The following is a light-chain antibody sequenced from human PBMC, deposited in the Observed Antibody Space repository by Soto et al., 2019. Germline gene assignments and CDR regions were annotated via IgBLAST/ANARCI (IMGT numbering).Light chain of an antibody. V-gene: IGKV3-20*01. CDR1: QSIGSTY. J-gene: IGKJ2*01. CDR2: SAS. Sequence: EIVLTQSPGTLSLSPGERATLSCRASQSIGSTYLAWYQQKPGQAPRLLIYSASTRTSGISDRFSGSGSGTDFTLTISRLEPEDFAVYYCQHYHSSPPMYTFGQGTKLEIK. CDR3: QHYHSSPPMYT.